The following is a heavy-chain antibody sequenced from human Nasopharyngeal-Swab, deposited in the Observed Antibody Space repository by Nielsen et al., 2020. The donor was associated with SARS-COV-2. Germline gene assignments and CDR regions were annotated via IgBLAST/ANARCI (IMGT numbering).Heavy chain of an antibody. V-gene: IGHV4-30-2*01. D-gene: IGHD4-23*01. CDR1: GGSISSAGYS. Sequence: LRLSCAVSGGSISSAGYSWSWIRQPPGKGLEWIGSIYHSGSTYYNPSLKSRVTISVDRSKNQFSLKLSSVTAADTAVYYCARHGGNSVGDAFDIWGQGTMVTVSS. CDR3: ARHGGNSVGDAFDI. CDR2: IYHSGST. J-gene: IGHJ3*02.